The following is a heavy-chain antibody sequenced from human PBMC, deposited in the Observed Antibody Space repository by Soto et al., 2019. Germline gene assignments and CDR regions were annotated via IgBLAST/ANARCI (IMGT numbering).Heavy chain of an antibody. J-gene: IGHJ4*02. CDR1: RYNFGIYW. V-gene: IGHV5-51*01. CDR2: IDPGDSYI. D-gene: IGHD2-8*02. Sequence: GESLKISCTGSRYNFGIYWIGWVRQQPGRGLEWMGIIDPGDSYIRYSPSFRGQVTISADKSISTAYLQWSSLKASDTAIYYCAXGQTKYYSTRGSYPFDFWGPGTLVTVSS. CDR3: AXGQTKYYSTRGSYPFDF.